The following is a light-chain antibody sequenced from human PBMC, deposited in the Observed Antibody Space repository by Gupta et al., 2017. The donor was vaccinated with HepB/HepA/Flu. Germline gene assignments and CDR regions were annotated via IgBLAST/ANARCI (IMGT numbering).Light chain of an antibody. V-gene: IGLV2-23*02. Sequence: QSALTQPASVSGSPGQSITISCTGTSSDVGSYNLVSWYQQHPGKAPKLMIYAVTKRPSGVSNRVSGSKSGNTASLTISGLQAEDEADYFCCSYAGTSTYVCGTGTKVTV. CDR1: SSDVGSYNL. CDR2: AVT. CDR3: CSYAGTSTYV. J-gene: IGLJ1*01.